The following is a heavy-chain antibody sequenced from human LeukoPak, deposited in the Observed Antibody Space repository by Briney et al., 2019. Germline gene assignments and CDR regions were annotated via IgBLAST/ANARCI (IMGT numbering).Heavy chain of an antibody. D-gene: IGHD5-18*01. CDR3: ARSLGYSYGSDAFHI. J-gene: IGHJ3*02. V-gene: IGHV3-23*01. Sequence: GGSLRLSCAASGFTFSSYAMSWVRQAPGKGLEWVSAISGSGGSTYYADSVKGRFTISRDNSKNTLYLQMNSLRAEDTAVYYCARSLGYSYGSDAFHIWGQGTMVTVSS. CDR1: GFTFSSYA. CDR2: ISGSGGST.